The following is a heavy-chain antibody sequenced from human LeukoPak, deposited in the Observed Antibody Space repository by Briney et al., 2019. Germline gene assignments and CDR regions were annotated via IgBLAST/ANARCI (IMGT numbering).Heavy chain of an antibody. Sequence: SETLSLTCAVYGGSFSGYYWSWIRQPPGKGLEWIGEINHSGSTNYNPSLKSRVTISVDTSKNQFSLKLSSVTAADTAVYYCARSVGTAAAGRSVFDHWGQGTLVTVSS. D-gene: IGHD6-13*01. J-gene: IGHJ4*02. CDR3: ARSVGTAAAGRSVFDH. CDR1: GGSFSGYY. V-gene: IGHV4-34*01. CDR2: INHSGST.